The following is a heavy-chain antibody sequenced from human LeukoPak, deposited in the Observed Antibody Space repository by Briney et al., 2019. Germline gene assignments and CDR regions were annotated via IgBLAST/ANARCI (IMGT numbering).Heavy chain of an antibody. CDR2: IYPGDSDT. Sequence: GESLKISCKGSGYSFTSYWIGWVRDMPGKGLEWMGIIYPGDSDTRYSPSFQGQVTISADKSISTAYLQWSSLKASDTAMYYCARQLNCGGDCYGPNDAFDIWGQGTMVTVSS. CDR3: ARQLNCGGDCYGPNDAFDI. V-gene: IGHV5-51*01. CDR1: GYSFTSYW. D-gene: IGHD2-21*02. J-gene: IGHJ3*02.